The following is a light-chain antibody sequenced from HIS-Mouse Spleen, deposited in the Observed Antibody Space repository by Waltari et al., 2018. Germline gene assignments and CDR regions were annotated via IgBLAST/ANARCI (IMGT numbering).Light chain of an antibody. Sequence: NFMLTQPHSVSESPGKTVTISCTGSSGSIASNYEQWYQQRPGSAPTTVIYEDNQRPSGVPDRFSGSIDSSSNSASLTISGLKTEDEADYYCQSYDSSNWVFGGGTKLTVL. J-gene: IGLJ3*02. CDR2: EDN. CDR1: SGSIASNY. V-gene: IGLV6-57*02. CDR3: QSYDSSNWV.